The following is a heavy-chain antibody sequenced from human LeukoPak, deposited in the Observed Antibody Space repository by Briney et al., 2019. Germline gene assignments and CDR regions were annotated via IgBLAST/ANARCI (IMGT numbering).Heavy chain of an antibody. CDR3: AKGYTVSSDDYGDPSDY. CDR2: ISGSGGST. J-gene: IGHJ4*02. D-gene: IGHD4-17*01. Sequence: PGGSLRLSCAASGFTFSSYAMSWVRQAPGKRLEWVSAISGSGGSTYYADSVKGRFTISRDNTKNTLYLQMNSLRAEDTAVYYCAKGYTVSSDDYGDPSDYWGQGTLVTVSS. V-gene: IGHV3-23*01. CDR1: GFTFSSYA.